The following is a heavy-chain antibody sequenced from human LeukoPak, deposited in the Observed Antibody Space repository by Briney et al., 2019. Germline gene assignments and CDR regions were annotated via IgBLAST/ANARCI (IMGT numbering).Heavy chain of an antibody. CDR3: ARASYYYENWFDP. CDR2: INTDGSST. CDR1: GFTFSGYW. Sequence: PGGSLRLSCAASGFTFSGYWTHWVRQAPGKGLVWVSRINTDGSSTTYADSVKGRLTISRDNAKNTLYLQMNSLRAEDTAVYYCARASYYYENWFDPWGQGTLVTVSS. J-gene: IGHJ5*02. D-gene: IGHD3-22*01. V-gene: IGHV3-74*01.